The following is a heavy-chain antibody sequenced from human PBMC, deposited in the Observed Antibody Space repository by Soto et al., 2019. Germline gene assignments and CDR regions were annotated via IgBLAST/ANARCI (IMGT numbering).Heavy chain of an antibody. J-gene: IGHJ3*02. Sequence: SETLSLTCTVSGGSISSYYWSWIRQPAGKGLEWIGRIYTSGSTNYNPSLKSRVTMSVDTSKNQFSLKLSSVTAADTAVYYCAREESSLLWFGEPQSSIAFDIWGQGTMVTVSS. D-gene: IGHD3-10*01. CDR1: GGSISSYY. CDR2: IYTSGST. CDR3: AREESSLLWFGEPQSSIAFDI. V-gene: IGHV4-4*07.